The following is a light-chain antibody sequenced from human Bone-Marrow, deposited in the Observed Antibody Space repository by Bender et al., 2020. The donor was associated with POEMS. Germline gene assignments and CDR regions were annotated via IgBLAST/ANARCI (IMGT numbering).Light chain of an antibody. Sequence: QSALTQPASVSGSPGQSITISCTGTSSDVGSYDLFSWYQLHPGKAPKLIIYDVSKRPSGVSNRFSGSKSGNTASLTISGLQGEDEADYYCCSYGGSYVFGPGTKVTVL. V-gene: IGLV2-23*02. CDR3: CSYGGSYV. CDR1: SSDVGSYDL. CDR2: DVS. J-gene: IGLJ1*01.